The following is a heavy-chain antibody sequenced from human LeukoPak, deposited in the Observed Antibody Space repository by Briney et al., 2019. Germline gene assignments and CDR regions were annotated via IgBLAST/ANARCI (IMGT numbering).Heavy chain of an antibody. CDR3: ATGGPWDLLKY. J-gene: IGHJ4*02. Sequence: ASVKASCKVSGDTLTELSTHWVRQAPGKGLEWMGGFDPEHGEMIYAQKLQGRVTMTEGRSTDTAYMELSSLRSEDTAVYYCATGGPWDLLKYWGQGTLVTVSS. CDR1: GDTLTELS. CDR2: FDPEHGEM. D-gene: IGHD3-9*01. V-gene: IGHV1-24*01.